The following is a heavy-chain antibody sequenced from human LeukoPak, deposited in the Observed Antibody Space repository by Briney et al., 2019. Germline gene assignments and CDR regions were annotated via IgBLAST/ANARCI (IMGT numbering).Heavy chain of an antibody. CDR3: ARGRAAMGHFDY. CDR1: GFTVSSKY. D-gene: IGHD5-18*01. V-gene: IGHV3-53*01. CDR2: IYSGGST. Sequence: GGSLRLSCAASGFTVSSKYMSWVRQAPGKGLEWVSVIYSGGSTYYADSVKGRFTISRDNSKNTLYLQMNSLRAEDTAVYYCARGRAAMGHFDYWGQGTLVTVSS. J-gene: IGHJ4*02.